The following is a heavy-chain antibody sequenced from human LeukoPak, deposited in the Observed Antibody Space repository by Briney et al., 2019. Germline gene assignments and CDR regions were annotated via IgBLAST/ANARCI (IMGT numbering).Heavy chain of an antibody. CDR3: ARAVVGRWIQPYSWYYFDY. CDR1: GGTFSSYA. V-gene: IGHV1-69*05. Sequence: SLKVSCKASGGTFSSYAISWVRQAPGQGLEWMGGIIPLFGAANYAQKFQGRVTITKDESTSTAYMELSSLRSEDTAVYYCARAVVGRWIQPYSWYYFDYWGQGTLVTVSS. J-gene: IGHJ4*02. CDR2: IIPLFGAA. D-gene: IGHD5-18*01.